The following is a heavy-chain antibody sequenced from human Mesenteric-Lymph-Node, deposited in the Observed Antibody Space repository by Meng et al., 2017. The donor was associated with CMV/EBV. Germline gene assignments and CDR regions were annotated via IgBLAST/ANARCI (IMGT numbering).Heavy chain of an antibody. V-gene: IGHV4-39*07. CDR3: ARASYQYSSGRDGIGV. D-gene: IGHD3-10*01. CDR1: GGSISSSSYY. CDR2: IYYSGST. Sequence: GSLRLSCTVSGGSISSSSYYWGWIRQPPGKGLEWIGSIYYSGSTYYNPSLKSRVTISVDTSKNQFSLKLSSVTAADTAVYYCARASYQYSSGRDGIGVWGQGTTVTVSS. J-gene: IGHJ6*02.